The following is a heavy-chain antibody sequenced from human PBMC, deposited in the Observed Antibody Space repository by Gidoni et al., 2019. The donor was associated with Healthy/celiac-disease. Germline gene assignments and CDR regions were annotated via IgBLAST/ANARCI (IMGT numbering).Heavy chain of an antibody. J-gene: IGHJ4*02. D-gene: IGHD6-19*01. V-gene: IGHV4-34*01. CDR2: INHSGST. Sequence: QVQLQQWGAGLLKPSETLSLPCAVYGGSFSGYYWSWIRQPPGKGLEWIGEINHSGSTNYNPSLKSRVTISVDTSKNQFSLKLSSVTAADTAVYYCASHSSGWYDVDYWGQGTLVTVSS. CDR3: ASHSSGWYDVDY. CDR1: GGSFSGYY.